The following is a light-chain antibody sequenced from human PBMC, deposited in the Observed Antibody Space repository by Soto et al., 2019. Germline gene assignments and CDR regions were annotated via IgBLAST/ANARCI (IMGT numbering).Light chain of an antibody. CDR1: STDANDYNY. CDR2: EVI. Sequence: QSALTQPPSASGSPGQSVTISCTGASTDANDYNYVSWYQQYPGKVPKLIIYEVIRRPSGVPDRFSGSKTGNTASLTVSGLQAEDEANYYCSSYVGDNNVVFGGGTKLTVL. V-gene: IGLV2-8*01. J-gene: IGLJ2*01. CDR3: SSYVGDNNVV.